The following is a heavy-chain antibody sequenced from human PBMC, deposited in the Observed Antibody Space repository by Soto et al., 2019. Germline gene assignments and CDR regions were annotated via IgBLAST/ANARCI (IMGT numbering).Heavy chain of an antibody. CDR1: GYTFTSYA. J-gene: IGHJ6*03. D-gene: IGHD4-4*01. CDR2: INTNTGNP. Sequence: ASVKVSCKASGYTFTSYAMNWVRQAPGQGLEWMGWINTNTGNPTYAQGFTGRFVFSLDTSVSTAYLQITSLKAEDTAVYYCAREGHDPDYSNADDDYYCYMDVWGKGTTVTVSS. CDR3: AREGHDPDYSNADDDYYCYMDV. V-gene: IGHV7-4-1*02.